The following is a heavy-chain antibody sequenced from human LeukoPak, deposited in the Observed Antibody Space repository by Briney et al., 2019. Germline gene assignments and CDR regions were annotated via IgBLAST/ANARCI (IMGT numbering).Heavy chain of an antibody. D-gene: IGHD3-10*01. J-gene: IGHJ4*02. Sequence: GGSLRLSCAASGFTISTYWMSWVRQAPGRGLEWVANIKQDGSEKFYVDSVKGRFTISRDNAKNSLYLQMNSLRAEDTAVYYCARALRVVRGVIIDYWGQGTLVTVSS. CDR1: GFTISTYW. V-gene: IGHV3-7*01. CDR3: ARALRVVRGVIIDY. CDR2: IKQDGSEK.